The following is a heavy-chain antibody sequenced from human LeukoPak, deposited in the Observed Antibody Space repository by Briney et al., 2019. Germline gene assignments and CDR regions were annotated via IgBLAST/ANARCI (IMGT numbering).Heavy chain of an antibody. J-gene: IGHJ5*02. CDR2: IYSGGST. V-gene: IGHV3-66*01. CDR3: ANQQLDGGEWFDP. Sequence: GGSLRLSCAASGFTVSSNYMSWVRQAPGKGLEWVSVIYSGGSTYYADSVKGRLTISRDNSKNTLYLQMNSLRAEDTAVYYCANQQLDGGEWFDPWGQGTLVTVSS. D-gene: IGHD6-13*01. CDR1: GFTVSSNY.